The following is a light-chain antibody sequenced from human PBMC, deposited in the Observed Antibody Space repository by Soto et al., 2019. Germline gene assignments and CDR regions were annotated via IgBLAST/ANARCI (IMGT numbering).Light chain of an antibody. CDR1: QSVSSR. CDR3: QQYNNWPPIT. V-gene: IGKV3-15*01. J-gene: IGKJ5*01. CDR2: GAS. Sequence: EIVLTPSPGTLSLSPGERATLYCRASQSVSSRLAWYQHKPGQAPRLLIYGASTRATGIPARFSGSGSGTEFTLTISSLQSEDFAVYYCQQYNNWPPITFGQGTRLEIK.